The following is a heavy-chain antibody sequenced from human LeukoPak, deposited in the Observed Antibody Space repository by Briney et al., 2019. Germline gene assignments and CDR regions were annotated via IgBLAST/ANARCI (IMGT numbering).Heavy chain of an antibody. CDR2: IYHSGST. J-gene: IGHJ4*02. D-gene: IGHD3-16*02. CDR1: GASISSSNW. CDR3: ARGYLGPTLGELSLYQGFDY. Sequence: SETLSLTCAVSGASISSSNWLSWVRQPPGKGLEWIGEIYHSGSTNYNPSLKSRVTISVDNSKNQFSLKVSSMTAADTAVYYCARGYLGPTLGELSLYQGFDYWGQGTLVTVSS. V-gene: IGHV4-4*02.